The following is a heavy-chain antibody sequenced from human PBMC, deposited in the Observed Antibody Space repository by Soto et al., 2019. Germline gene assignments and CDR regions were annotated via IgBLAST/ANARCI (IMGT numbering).Heavy chain of an antibody. V-gene: IGHV5-51*01. D-gene: IGHD6-13*01. J-gene: IGHJ6*03. CDR1: GYSFTSYW. CDR2: IYPGDSDT. Sequence: GESLKISCKGSGYSFTSYWIGWVRQMPGKGLEWMGIIYPGDSDTRYSPSFQGQVTISADKSISTAYLQWSSLKASDTAMYYCARHGDIAAAHYYMDVWGKGTTVTAP. CDR3: ARHGDIAAAHYYMDV.